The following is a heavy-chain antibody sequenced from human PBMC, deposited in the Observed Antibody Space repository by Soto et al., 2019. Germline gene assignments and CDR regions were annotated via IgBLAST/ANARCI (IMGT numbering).Heavy chain of an antibody. CDR3: ERQTYNWNYPGP. V-gene: IGHV4-39*01. CDR1: VVSISSSSYY. CDR2: IYYSGST. D-gene: IGHD1-1*01. Sequence: SDTLSLTCTVSVVSISSSSYYCGWTRQPPGKGLEWIGSIYYSGSTYYNPSLKSRVTISVDTSKNQFSLKLSSVTAADTAVYYCERQTYNWNYPGPWGPGTLVTVSS. J-gene: IGHJ5*02.